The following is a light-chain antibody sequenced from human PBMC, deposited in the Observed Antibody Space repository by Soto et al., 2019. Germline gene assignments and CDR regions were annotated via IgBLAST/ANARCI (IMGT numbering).Light chain of an antibody. CDR1: SSDVGGYKY. CDR3: SSYTTSSTRV. V-gene: IGLV2-14*01. J-gene: IGLJ3*02. Sequence: QSALTQPASVSGSPGQSITISCTGTSSDVGGYKYVSWYQQHPGNAPKLMIYEVSNRPSGVSDRFSGSKSVNTASLTISGLQAEDEADYYCSSYTTSSTRVFGGGTKLTVL. CDR2: EVS.